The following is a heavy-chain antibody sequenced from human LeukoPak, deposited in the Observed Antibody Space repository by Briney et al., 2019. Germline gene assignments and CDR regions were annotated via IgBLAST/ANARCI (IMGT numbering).Heavy chain of an antibody. CDR3: VKELRYDFWSGYLRLGFDWFDP. Sequence: GGSLRLSCAASGFTFSSYAMSWVRQAPGKGLEWVSAISGSGGSTYYADSVKGRFTISRDNSKNTLYLQMNSLRAEDTAVYYCVKELRYDFWSGYLRLGFDWFDPWGQGTLVTVSS. D-gene: IGHD3-3*01. CDR1: GFTFSSYA. J-gene: IGHJ5*02. V-gene: IGHV3-23*01. CDR2: ISGSGGST.